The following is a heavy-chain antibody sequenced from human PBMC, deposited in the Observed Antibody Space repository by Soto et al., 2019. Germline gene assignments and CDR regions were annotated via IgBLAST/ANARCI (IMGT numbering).Heavy chain of an antibody. V-gene: IGHV1-46*01. CDR3: ARGGARVTIFGVATAARFDP. CDR2: INPSGGST. J-gene: IGHJ5*02. CDR1: GYTFTSYD. Sequence: ASVKVSCKASGYTFTSYDMHWVRQAPGQGLEWMGIINPSGGSTSYAQKFQGRVTMTRDTSTSTVYMELSSLRSEDTAVYYCARGGARVTIFGVATAARFDPWGQGTLVTVSS. D-gene: IGHD3-3*01.